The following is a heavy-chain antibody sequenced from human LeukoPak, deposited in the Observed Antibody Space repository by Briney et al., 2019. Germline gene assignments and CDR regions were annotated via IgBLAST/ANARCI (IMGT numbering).Heavy chain of an antibody. D-gene: IGHD3/OR15-3a*01. CDR2: ISGSGSNT. V-gene: IGHV3-21*01. CDR3: ARRVFSDHFDY. J-gene: IGHJ4*02. CDR1: GFAFSTYA. Sequence: GGSLRLSCAASGFAFSTYAMSWVRQAPGKGLEWVSSISGSGSNTYYADSVKGRFTISRDNAKNSLYLQMNSLRAEDTAVYYCARRVFSDHFDYWGQGTLVTVSS.